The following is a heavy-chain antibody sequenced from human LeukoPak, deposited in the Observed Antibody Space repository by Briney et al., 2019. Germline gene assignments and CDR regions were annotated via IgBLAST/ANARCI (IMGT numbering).Heavy chain of an antibody. V-gene: IGHV1-69*04. CDR3: ARDAYYYDSSGYYNYYGMDV. CDR1: GGTFSSYA. D-gene: IGHD3-22*01. Sequence: GASVKVSCKASGGTFSSYAISWVRQAPGQGLEWMGRIIPILGIANYAQKFQGRVTITADKSTSTAYMELSSLRSEDTAVYYCARDAYYYDSSGYYNYYGMDVWGQGTTVTVSS. CDR2: IIPILGIA. J-gene: IGHJ6*02.